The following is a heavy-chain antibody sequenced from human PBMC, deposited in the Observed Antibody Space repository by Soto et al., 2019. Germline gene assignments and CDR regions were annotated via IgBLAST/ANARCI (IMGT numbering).Heavy chain of an antibody. V-gene: IGHV1-2*04. Sequence: ASVKVSCKASGYSFTDCHIHGVRQAPGEGLEWLGRINPNSGGTSTAQKFQGWVTMTTDTSISTASMELTRLTSDDTAIYYCARGDSTDCSNGVCSFFYNHDMDVWGQGTTVTVSS. D-gene: IGHD2-8*01. CDR2: INPNSGGT. CDR3: ARGDSTDCSNGVCSFFYNHDMDV. CDR1: GYSFTDCH. J-gene: IGHJ6*02.